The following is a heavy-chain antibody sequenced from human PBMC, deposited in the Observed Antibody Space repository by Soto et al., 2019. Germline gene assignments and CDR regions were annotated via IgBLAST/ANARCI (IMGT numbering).Heavy chain of an antibody. CDR3: AKDHSIEVVVVAGYFDY. V-gene: IGHV3-30*18. CDR1: GFTFNYHG. D-gene: IGHD2-15*01. Sequence: GSLRLSCAASGFTFNYHGVHWVRQAPGKGLEWMAVISYDGKYKFYGDSVKGRFTISRDNAKNTLYLQMDSLRPEDTAVYYCAKDHSIEVVVVAGYFDYWGQGALVTVSS. J-gene: IGHJ4*02. CDR2: ISYDGKYK.